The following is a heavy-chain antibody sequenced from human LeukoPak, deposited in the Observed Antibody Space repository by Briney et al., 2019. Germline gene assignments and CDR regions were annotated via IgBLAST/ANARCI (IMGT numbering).Heavy chain of an antibody. CDR3: TRSVGYYDILTGYP. J-gene: IGHJ4*02. CDR2: IRSKAYGGTT. V-gene: IGHV3-49*04. CDR1: GFTFGDYA. D-gene: IGHD3-9*01. Sequence: GGSLRLSCTASGFTFGDYAMIWVRQAPGKGLEWVGFIRSKAYGGTTEYAASVKGRFTISRDDSKSIAYLQMNSLKTEDTAVYYCTRSVGYYDILTGYPWGQGTLVTVSS.